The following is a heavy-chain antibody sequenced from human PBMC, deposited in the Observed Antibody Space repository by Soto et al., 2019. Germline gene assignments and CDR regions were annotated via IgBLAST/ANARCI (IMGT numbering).Heavy chain of an antibody. J-gene: IGHJ6*02. CDR1: GYTFTSYG. CDR2: ISAYNGNT. D-gene: IGHD3-3*01. Sequence: GASVKVSCKASGYTFTSYGISWVRQAPGQGLEWMGWISAYNGNTNYAQKLQGRVTMTTDTSTSTAYMGLRSLRSDDTAVYYCARIQADDFWIGISLYYYYYYGMDVWGQGNTVTVS. CDR3: ARIQADDFWIGISLYYYYYYGMDV. V-gene: IGHV1-18*01.